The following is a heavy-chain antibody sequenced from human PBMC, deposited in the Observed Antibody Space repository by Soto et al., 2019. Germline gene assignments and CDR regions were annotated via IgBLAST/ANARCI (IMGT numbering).Heavy chain of an antibody. CDR3: ARGDSSTWYANWFDS. CDR2: ISNSGGFT. CDR1: GFTFSDFY. V-gene: IGHV3-11*06. J-gene: IGHJ5*01. D-gene: IGHD6-13*01. Sequence: GGSLRLSCAASGFTFSDFYMTWIRQAPGKGLEWVSYISNSGGFTNYADSVKGRFTISRDNSKNTLYLQMNSLRVEDTAVYFCARGDSSTWYANWFDSRGQRTLVTVSS.